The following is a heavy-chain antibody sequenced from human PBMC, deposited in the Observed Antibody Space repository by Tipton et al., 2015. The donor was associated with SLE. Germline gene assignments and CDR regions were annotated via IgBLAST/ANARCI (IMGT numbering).Heavy chain of an antibody. CDR1: GFTFRSYA. CDR2: ISGSGLST. D-gene: IGHD4-11*01. V-gene: IGHV3-23*04. Sequence: VQLVQSGGGLVQRGGSLRLSCRGSGFTFRSYAINWVRQTPGKGLEWVAGISGSGLSTYYADSVKGRFIISRDNSKEIVDLQMNSLRAEDTAVYYCARGNYVSPGVWGQGTLVTVSP. J-gene: IGHJ4*02. CDR3: ARGNYVSPGV.